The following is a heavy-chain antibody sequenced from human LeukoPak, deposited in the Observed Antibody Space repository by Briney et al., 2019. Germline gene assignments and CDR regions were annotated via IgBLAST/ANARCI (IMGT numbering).Heavy chain of an antibody. CDR2: INPSGGST. J-gene: IGHJ4*02. V-gene: IGHV1-46*01. CDR3: ARGILMVRGPRNQRFDY. D-gene: IGHD3-10*01. Sequence: GASVKVSCKASGYTFTSYYMHWVRQAPGQGLEWMGIINPSGGSTSYAQKFQGRVTMTRDTSTSTVYMELSSLRSEDTAVYYCARGILMVRGPRNQRFDYWGQGTLVTVSS. CDR1: GYTFTSYY.